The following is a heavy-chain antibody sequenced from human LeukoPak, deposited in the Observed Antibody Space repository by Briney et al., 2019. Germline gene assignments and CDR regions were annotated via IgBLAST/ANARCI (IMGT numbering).Heavy chain of an antibody. D-gene: IGHD3-10*01. CDR2: ITTYNDNT. CDR1: GYTFTTYG. J-gene: IGHJ4*02. V-gene: IGHV1-18*01. Sequence: GASVKVSCKASGYTFTTYGVSWVRQAPGQGLEWMGWITTYNDNTFYAQRFQGRVTMSIDTSTSTAYMELRSLRSEDTAVYYCARVRGRALRVFDYWGQGTLVTVSS. CDR3: ARVRGRALRVFDY.